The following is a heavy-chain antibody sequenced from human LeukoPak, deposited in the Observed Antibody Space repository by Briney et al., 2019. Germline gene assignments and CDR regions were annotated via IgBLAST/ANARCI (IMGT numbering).Heavy chain of an antibody. J-gene: IGHJ4*02. V-gene: IGHV3-11*01. CDR1: GFSISDYY. D-gene: IGHD3-16*01. CDR3: TRQRRGTYYAFDS. Sequence: GGSLRLSCDASGFSISDYYMSWIRQSPGKGLEWISYITSGGASTNYADSVKGRFTISRDKAKNSVALQLNSLRAEDTAVYYCTRQRRGTYYAFDSWGEGTLVTVSS. CDR2: ITSGGAST.